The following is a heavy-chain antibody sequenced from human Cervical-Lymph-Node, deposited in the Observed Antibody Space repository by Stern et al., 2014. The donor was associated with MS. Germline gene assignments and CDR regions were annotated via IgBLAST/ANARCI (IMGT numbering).Heavy chain of an antibody. CDR3: AWRRSYYVF. CDR2: LLPFFGAT. J-gene: IGHJ4*02. Sequence: VQLVESGSEVKKPGSSVKVSCTSSGDTFSNYALSWVRQAPGQGLEWEGGLLPFFGATRYGQKFPGRGTIIPEEHTGTDLLQMSNRTSDDAAVYYCAWRRSYYVFWGQGTLISVSS. CDR1: GDTFSNYA. D-gene: IGHD4-11*01. V-gene: IGHV1-69*01.